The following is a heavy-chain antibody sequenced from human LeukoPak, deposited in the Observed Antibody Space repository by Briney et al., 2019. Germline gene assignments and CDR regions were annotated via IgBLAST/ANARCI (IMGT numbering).Heavy chain of an antibody. CDR1: GYTFTGYY. V-gene: IGHV1-2*02. Sequence: ASVKVSCKASGYTFTGYYMHWVRQAPGQGLEWMGWINPNSGGTNYAQKFQGRVTVTRDTSISTAYMELSRLRSDDTAVYYCARDGVGSGSYPGDYYYYYYMDVWGKGTTVTISS. J-gene: IGHJ6*03. CDR3: ARDGVGSGSYPGDYYYYYYMDV. CDR2: INPNSGGT. D-gene: IGHD1-26*01.